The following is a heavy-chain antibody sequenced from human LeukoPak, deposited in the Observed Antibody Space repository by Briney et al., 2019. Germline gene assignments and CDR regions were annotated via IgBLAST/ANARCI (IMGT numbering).Heavy chain of an antibody. CDR2: ISGSGSTM. V-gene: IGHV3-48*04. D-gene: IGHD2-21*01. CDR1: GFTFSSYG. Sequence: PGGSLRLSCAVSGFTFSSYGMSWVRQAPGKGLEWVSAISGSGSTMYYADSVKGRFTISRDNAKNSLYLQMNSLRAEDTAVYYCARGQRVVAGYYFDYWGQGTLVTVSS. CDR3: ARGQRVVAGYYFDY. J-gene: IGHJ4*02.